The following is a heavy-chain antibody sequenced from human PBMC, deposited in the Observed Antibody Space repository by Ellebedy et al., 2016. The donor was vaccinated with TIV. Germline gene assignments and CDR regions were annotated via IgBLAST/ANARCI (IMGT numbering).Heavy chain of an antibody. Sequence: GESLKISCAASGFTFSSYWMHWVRQAPGKGLVWVSRINIDGTTTSYADSVKGRFSISRDNAKNLLFLQMHSLRDDDTAMYYCAGGTGWIFDLWGRGTLVTVSS. CDR3: AGGTGWIFDL. J-gene: IGHJ2*01. V-gene: IGHV3-74*01. D-gene: IGHD6-19*01. CDR1: GFTFSSYW. CDR2: INIDGTTT.